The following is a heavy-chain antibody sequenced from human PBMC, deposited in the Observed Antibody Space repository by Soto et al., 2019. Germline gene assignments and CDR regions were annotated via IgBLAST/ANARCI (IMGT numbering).Heavy chain of an antibody. D-gene: IGHD3-16*02. CDR1: GVTVSSDAYY. Sequence: QVQLLQSGPGLVKPSQTLSLTCTVSGVTVSSDAYYWSWIRQHPGKGLEWIGNIYHTGSTYYSPSLKSRVVISLDTSNNQFSLTLTSVTAAATAVYYCARYRFSGNKWSKFHYWGRGTLVTVSS. J-gene: IGHJ4*01. CDR3: ARYRFSGNKWSKFHY. CDR2: IYHTGST. V-gene: IGHV4-31*03.